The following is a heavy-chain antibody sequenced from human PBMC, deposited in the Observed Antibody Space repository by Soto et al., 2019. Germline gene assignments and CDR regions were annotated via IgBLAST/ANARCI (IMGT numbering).Heavy chain of an antibody. CDR3: ARDRFPTLWFGEPYGMDV. Sequence: QVQLQESGPGLVKPSQTLSLTCTVSGGSISSGGYYWSWIRQHPGKGLEWIGYIYYSGSTYYNPSLNSRFTISVDTSKNQFSLKLSSVTAADTAVYYCARDRFPTLWFGEPYGMDVWGQGTTVTVSS. J-gene: IGHJ6*02. D-gene: IGHD3-10*01. CDR1: GGSISSGGYY. CDR2: IYYSGST. V-gene: IGHV4-31*03.